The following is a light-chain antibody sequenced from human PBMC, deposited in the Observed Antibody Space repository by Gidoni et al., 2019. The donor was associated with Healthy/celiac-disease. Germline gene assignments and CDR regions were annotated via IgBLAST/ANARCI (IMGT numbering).Light chain of an antibody. Sequence: ELVFTQSPGTLSLSPGERATLSCRASQSVSSSYLAWYQQNPGQAPRLLIYGASSRATGIPERFSGSGSGTDFTLTISRLEPEDFAVYYCQQYGSSPPFTFGPXTKVDIK. J-gene: IGKJ3*01. CDR1: QSVSSSY. V-gene: IGKV3-20*01. CDR2: GAS. CDR3: QQYGSSPPFT.